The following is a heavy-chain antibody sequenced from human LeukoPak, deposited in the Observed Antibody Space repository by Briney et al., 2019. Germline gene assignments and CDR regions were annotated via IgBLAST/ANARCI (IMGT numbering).Heavy chain of an antibody. J-gene: IGHJ3*02. CDR3: ARDDCGGNSPYAFDM. CDR1: AYSISSGYY. Sequence: SETLSLTCAVSAYSISSGYYWGWIRQPPGKGLEWIGSIYHSGSAYYNPSLKSRVTISVDTSKNQFSLKLSSVTAADTAVYYCARDDCGGNSPYAFDMWGQGTMVTVSS. D-gene: IGHD4-23*01. CDR2: IYHSGSA. V-gene: IGHV4-38-2*01.